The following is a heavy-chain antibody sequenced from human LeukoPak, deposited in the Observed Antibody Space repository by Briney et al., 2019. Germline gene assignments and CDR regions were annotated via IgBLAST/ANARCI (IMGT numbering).Heavy chain of an antibody. D-gene: IGHD2-15*01. J-gene: IGHJ4*02. Sequence: ASVKVSCKASGYTFTGYYMHWVRQARGQGLEWMGCIYPNSGGTNYAQKFEGRVTKIRDTCISTAYRELSRLGPDDTAVYYCARDSYCSGGSCYSAGGYWGQGTLVTVSS. CDR3: ARDSYCSGGSCYSAGGY. CDR2: IYPNSGGT. V-gene: IGHV1-2*02. CDR1: GYTFTGYY.